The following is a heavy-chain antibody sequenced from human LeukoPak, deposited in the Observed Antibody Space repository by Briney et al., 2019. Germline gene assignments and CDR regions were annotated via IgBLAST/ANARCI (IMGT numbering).Heavy chain of an antibody. D-gene: IGHD2-2*01. Sequence: RAGGSLRLSCAASGFTFSDYYMSWIRQAPGKGLEWVSYISSSGSTIYSADSVKGRFTISRDNAKTSLYLQMNSLRAEDTAVYYCARERIVVVPAAETQGNLYDWGQGTLVTDSS. V-gene: IGHV3-11*01. CDR3: ARERIVVVPAAETQGNLYD. CDR2: ISSSGSTI. CDR1: GFTFSDYY. J-gene: IGHJ4*02.